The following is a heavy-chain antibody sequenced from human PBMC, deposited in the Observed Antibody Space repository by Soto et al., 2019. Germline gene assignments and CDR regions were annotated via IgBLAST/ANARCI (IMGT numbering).Heavy chain of an antibody. CDR2: ISSSSSTI. D-gene: IGHD2-21*02. V-gene: IGHV3-48*01. J-gene: IGHJ6*02. CDR3: ARPLVVVTATSRDYGMDV. Sequence: PGGSLRLSCAASGFTFSSYSMNWVRQAPGKGLEWVSYISSSSSTIYYADSVKGRFTISRDNAKNSLYLQMNSLRAEDTAVYYCARPLVVVTATSRDYGMDVWGQGTTVTVSS. CDR1: GFTFSSYS.